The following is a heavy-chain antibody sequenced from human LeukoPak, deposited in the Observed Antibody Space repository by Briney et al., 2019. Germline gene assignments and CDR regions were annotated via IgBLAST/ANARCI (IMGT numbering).Heavy chain of an antibody. J-gene: IGHJ5*02. CDR2: INHSGST. CDR1: GGSFSDYY. V-gene: IGHV4-34*01. CDR3: ARGVVTMVRGVIYASRPKYWFDP. D-gene: IGHD3-10*01. Sequence: SETLSLTCAVYGGSFSDYYWNWIRQPPGKGLEWIGEINHSGSTNYNPSLKSRVTISVDTSKNQFSLKLSSVTAADTAVYYCARGVVTMVRGVIYASRPKYWFDPWGQGTLVTVSS.